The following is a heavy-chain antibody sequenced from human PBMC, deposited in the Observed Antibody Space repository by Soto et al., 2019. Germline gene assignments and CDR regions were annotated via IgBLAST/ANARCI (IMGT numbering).Heavy chain of an antibody. CDR1: GFTFSSYA. V-gene: IGHV3-23*01. J-gene: IGHJ6*02. Sequence: GGSLRLSCAASGFTFSSYAMSWVHQAPGKGLEWVSAISGSGGSTYYADSVKGRFTISRDNSKNTLYLQMNSLRAEDTAVYYCAKDHQPHYYGSGRSLSYGMDVWGQGTTVTVSS. CDR2: ISGSGGST. CDR3: AKDHQPHYYGSGRSLSYGMDV. D-gene: IGHD3-10*01.